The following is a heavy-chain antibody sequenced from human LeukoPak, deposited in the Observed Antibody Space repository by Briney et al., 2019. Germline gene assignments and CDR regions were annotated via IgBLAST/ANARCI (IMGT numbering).Heavy chain of an antibody. CDR2: IRYDGINT. V-gene: IGHV3-30*02. J-gene: IGHJ4*02. Sequence: PGGSLRLSCAASGFTFSSYGMHWVRQAPGKGLEWVAFIRYDGINTYYADYVKGRFTISRDNSKTTLYLQMNSLRAEDTAVYYCAECWRVSSTSCYGIGYWGQGTLVTVSS. CDR3: AECWRVSSTSCYGIGY. D-gene: IGHD2-2*01. CDR1: GFTFSSYG.